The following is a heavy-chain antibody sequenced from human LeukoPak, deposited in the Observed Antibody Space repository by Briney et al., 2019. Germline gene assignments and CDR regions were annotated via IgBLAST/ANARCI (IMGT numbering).Heavy chain of an antibody. CDR3: ARGSVRGEFDP. CDR1: GASISGSGYY. V-gene: IGHV4-39*07. D-gene: IGHD3-10*01. Sequence: SETLSLTCTVSGASISGSGYYWGWIRQPPGKGLEWIGSIYSSGSTYYNPSLKSRVTMSVDTSKNQFSLKLSSVTAADTAVYSCARGSVRGEFDPWGQGTLVTVSS. CDR2: IYSSGST. J-gene: IGHJ5*02.